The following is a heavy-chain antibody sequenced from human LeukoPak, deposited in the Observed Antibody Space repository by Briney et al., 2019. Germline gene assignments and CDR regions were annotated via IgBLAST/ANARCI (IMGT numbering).Heavy chain of an antibody. D-gene: IGHD3-22*01. CDR2: ISGSGGST. V-gene: IGHV3-23*01. CDR1: GFTFSSYA. CDR3: AKGPIVVVITTSFDY. J-gene: IGHJ4*02. Sequence: GGSLRLSCAASGFTFSSYAMSWVRQAPGKGLEWVSAISGSGGSTYYADSVKGRFTISRDNSKNTLYLQMNSLRAEDTAVYYCAKGPIVVVITTSFDYWGQGPLVTVSS.